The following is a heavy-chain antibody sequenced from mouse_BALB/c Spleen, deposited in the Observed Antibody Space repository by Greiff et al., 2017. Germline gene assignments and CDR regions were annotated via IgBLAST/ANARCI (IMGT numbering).Heavy chain of an antibody. CDR1: GYTFTSYW. CDR3: ASGIYYGYERAMDY. D-gene: IGHD2-2*01. V-gene: IGHV1-7*01. J-gene: IGHJ4*01. CDR2: INPSTGYT. Sequence: QVQLKQSGAELAKPGASVKMSCKASGYTFTSYWMHWVKQRPGQGLEWIGYINPSTGYTEYNQKFKDKATLTADKSSSTAYMQLSSLTSEDSAVYYCASGIYYGYERAMDYWGQGTSVTVSS.